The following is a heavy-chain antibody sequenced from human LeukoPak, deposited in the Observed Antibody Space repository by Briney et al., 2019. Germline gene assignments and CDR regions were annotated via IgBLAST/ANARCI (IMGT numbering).Heavy chain of an antibody. V-gene: IGHV3-74*01. CDR2: INPEETTI. J-gene: IGHJ4*02. D-gene: IGHD1-1*01. CDR3: VRGGLEPFDY. Sequence: GGSLRLSXAASGFVFSKYWMHWVRQAPGKGLVWVSRINPEETTINYADSVKGRFTISRDNARNTLYLQMDSLRVEDVGIYYCVRGGLEPFDYWGPGTLVSVSS. CDR1: GFVFSKYW.